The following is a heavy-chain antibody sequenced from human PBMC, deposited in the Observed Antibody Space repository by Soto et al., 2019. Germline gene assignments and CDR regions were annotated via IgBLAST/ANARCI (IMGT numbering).Heavy chain of an antibody. D-gene: IGHD1-20*01. Sequence: SQTLSLTCTISGDSDSSNSSAWYWIRHSPSSGLEWLGRTYYRSKWYNDYAVSVKSRITINPDTTKKKYSLQLNSVTPEDTAVYYCARDWGVIAGTTGLLFDYWGQGTLVTVSS. CDR3: ARDWGVIAGTTGLLFDY. CDR2: TYYRSKWYN. J-gene: IGHJ4*02. V-gene: IGHV6-1*01. CDR1: GDSDSSNSSA.